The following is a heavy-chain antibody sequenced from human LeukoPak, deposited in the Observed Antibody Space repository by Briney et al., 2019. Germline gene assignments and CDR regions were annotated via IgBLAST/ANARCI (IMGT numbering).Heavy chain of an antibody. V-gene: IGHV3-30-3*01. CDR3: ARDEISRYRY. D-gene: IGHD3-16*02. Sequence: GRSLRLSCAASGFTFSSYAMHWVRQAPGKGLEWVAVISYDGSNKYYADSVKGRFTISRDNSKNTLYLQMNSLRAEDTAVYYCARDEISRYRYWGQGTLVTVSS. CDR2: ISYDGSNK. CDR1: GFTFSSYA. J-gene: IGHJ4*02.